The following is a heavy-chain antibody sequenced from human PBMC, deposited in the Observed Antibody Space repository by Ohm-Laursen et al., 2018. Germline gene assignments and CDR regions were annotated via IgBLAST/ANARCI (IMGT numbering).Heavy chain of an antibody. V-gene: IGHV3-48*03. J-gene: IGHJ4*02. CDR1: GFTFSSYE. Sequence: SLRLSCTASGFTFSSYEMNWVRQAPGKVLEWVSYISTSGSTTHYADSVKGRFTISRDNSKNTLYLQMNSLRAEDTAVYYCARDQLDYWGQGTLVTVSS. D-gene: IGHD1-1*01. CDR2: ISTSGSTT. CDR3: ARDQLDY.